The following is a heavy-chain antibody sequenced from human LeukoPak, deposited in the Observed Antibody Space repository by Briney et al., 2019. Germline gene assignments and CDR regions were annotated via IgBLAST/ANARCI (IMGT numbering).Heavy chain of an antibody. J-gene: IGHJ4*02. CDR2: ISWNSGSI. CDR3: AKVYGWRSSAGDSSGYYFDY. V-gene: IGHV3-9*01. D-gene: IGHD3-22*01. Sequence: GGSLRLSCAASGFTFDDYAMHWVRQAPGKGLEWVSGISWNSGSIGYADSVKGRFTISRDNAKNSLYLQMNSLRAEDTALYYCAKVYGWRSSAGDSSGYYFDYWGQGTLVTVSS. CDR1: GFTFDDYA.